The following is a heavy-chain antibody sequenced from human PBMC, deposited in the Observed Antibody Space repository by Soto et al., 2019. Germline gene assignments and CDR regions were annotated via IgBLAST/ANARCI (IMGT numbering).Heavy chain of an antibody. CDR1: GFTVSNNY. V-gene: IGHV3-53*01. CDR3: ARGGRTGNFGMDV. J-gene: IGHJ6*02. Sequence: EVQLVESGGGLIQPGGSLRLSCAVSGFTVSNNYMSWVRQAPGKGLEGVSVIYSGGYTAYGDAVKGRFTISRDNSKNTLYLQMNSLRADDTALYFCARGGRTGNFGMDVWGQGTTVTVSS. D-gene: IGHD3-10*01. CDR2: IYSGGYT.